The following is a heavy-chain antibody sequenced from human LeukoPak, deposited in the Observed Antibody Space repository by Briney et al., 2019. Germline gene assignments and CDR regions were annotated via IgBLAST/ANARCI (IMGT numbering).Heavy chain of an antibody. Sequence: GGSLRLSCAASGFTFSSYSMNWVRQAPGKGLEWVSSISSSSSYIYYADSVKGRFTISRDNAKNSLYLQMNSLRAEDTAVYYRARAPRADFWSGYYFDYWGQGTLVTVSS. CDR3: ARAPRADFWSGYYFDY. V-gene: IGHV3-21*01. CDR2: ISSSSSYI. D-gene: IGHD3-3*01. CDR1: GFTFSSYS. J-gene: IGHJ4*02.